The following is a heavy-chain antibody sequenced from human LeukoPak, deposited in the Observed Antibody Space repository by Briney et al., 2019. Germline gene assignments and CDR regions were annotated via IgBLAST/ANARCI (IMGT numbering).Heavy chain of an antibody. CDR1: GFTFSTYA. Sequence: RGSLRLSCAASGFTFSTYAMSWVRQAPGKGLEWVFTVSRIGGSTYHADSVKGRYTTSKDKSKNTRFLQMNSLRAEDTAVYYCAKDRSSGWFVDYFDYWGQGTLVTVSP. D-gene: IGHD6-19*01. V-gene: IGHV3-23*01. J-gene: IGHJ4*02. CDR3: AKDRSSGWFVDYFDY. CDR2: VSRIGGST.